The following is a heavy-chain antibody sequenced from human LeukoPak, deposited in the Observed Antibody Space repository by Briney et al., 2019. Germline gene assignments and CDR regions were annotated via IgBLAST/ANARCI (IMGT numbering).Heavy chain of an antibody. CDR2: IYHSGST. CDR1: GYSISSGYY. D-gene: IGHD3-10*01. V-gene: IGHV4-38-2*02. CDR3: ARDSFYYGSGSYYTLFDY. J-gene: IGHJ4*02. Sequence: SETLSLTCTVSGYSISSGYYWGWIRQPPGKGLEWIGSIYHSGSTYYNPSLKSRVTISVDTSKNQFSLKLSSVTAADTAVYYCARDSFYYGSGSYYTLFDYWGQGTLVTVSS.